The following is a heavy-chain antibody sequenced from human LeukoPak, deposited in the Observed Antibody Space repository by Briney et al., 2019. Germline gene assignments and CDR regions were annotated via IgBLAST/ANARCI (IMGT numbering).Heavy chain of an antibody. J-gene: IGHJ6*03. CDR3: ARPPRLRPYYDFWSGYSKYYYMDV. V-gene: IGHV1-8*01. CDR1: GYTFTSYD. Sequence: HVASVKVSCKASGYTFTSYDINGVRQATGQGLEWMGWMNPNSGNTGYAQKFQGRVTMTRNTSISTAYMELSSLRSEDTAVYYCARPPRLRPYYDFWSGYSKYYYMDVWGKGTTVTVSS. CDR2: MNPNSGNT. D-gene: IGHD3-3*01.